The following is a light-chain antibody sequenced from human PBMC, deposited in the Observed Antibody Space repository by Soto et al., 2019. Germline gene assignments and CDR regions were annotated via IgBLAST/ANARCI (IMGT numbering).Light chain of an antibody. CDR3: CSYARSDVWV. J-gene: IGLJ3*02. V-gene: IGLV2-23*01. Sequence: QSALTQPASVSGSPGQSITISCTGDSSDVGSFDFVSWYQHHPGKAPKLIIYEAYKRPSGVSTHFSGSKSGNAASLTISGLQAHDEADYYCCSYARSDVWVFGGGTKLTVL. CDR1: SSDVGSFDF. CDR2: EAY.